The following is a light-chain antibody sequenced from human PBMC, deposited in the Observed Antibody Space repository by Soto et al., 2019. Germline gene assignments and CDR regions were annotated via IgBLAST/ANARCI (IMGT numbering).Light chain of an antibody. V-gene: IGKV1-33*01. Sequence: DIQMTQTPSSLSASVGDRVTITCRANQHISNYLNWYQQKPGKAPRLLIYDVSKLQTGVPSRFSGSGSGTAFTVTISSLLPEDIATYYCQHYGNLPYTFGPGTKLEIK. CDR1: QHISNY. CDR2: DVS. CDR3: QHYGNLPYT. J-gene: IGKJ2*01.